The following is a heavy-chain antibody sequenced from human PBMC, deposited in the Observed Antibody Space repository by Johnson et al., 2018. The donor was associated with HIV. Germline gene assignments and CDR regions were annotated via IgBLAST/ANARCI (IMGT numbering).Heavy chain of an antibody. Sequence: VQLVESGGGLVQPGGSLRLSCVATAFTVSSNYMSWVRQAPGKGLEWVANIKQDGSETYSADSVKGRFTISRDNAKNSLYLQMNSLRAEDTAVYYCAREGEPDGFDIWGQGTMVTVSS. J-gene: IGHJ3*02. V-gene: IGHV3-7*01. CDR1: AFTVSSNY. CDR2: IKQDGSET. D-gene: IGHD3-16*01. CDR3: AREGEPDGFDI.